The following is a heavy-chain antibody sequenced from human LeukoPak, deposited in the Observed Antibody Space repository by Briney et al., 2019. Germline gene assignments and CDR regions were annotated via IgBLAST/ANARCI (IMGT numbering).Heavy chain of an antibody. CDR1: GGSISSSSCY. Sequence: SETLSLTCTVSGGSISSSSCYWGWIRQPPGKGLEWIGSIYYSGSTYYNPSLKSRVTISVDTSKNQFSLKPSSVTAADTAVYYCAILYCSSTSCDSDYWGQGTLVTVSS. CDR2: IYYSGST. V-gene: IGHV4-39*01. J-gene: IGHJ4*02. CDR3: AILYCSSTSCDSDY. D-gene: IGHD2-2*01.